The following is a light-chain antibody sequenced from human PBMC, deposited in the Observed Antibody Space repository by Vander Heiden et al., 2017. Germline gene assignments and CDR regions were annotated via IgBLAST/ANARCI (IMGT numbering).Light chain of an antibody. CDR2: RNN. CDR3: AVWDDSLNGWV. Sequence: QSVLTQPPSASGTPGQRVTTSCSGSSSNIGSNSVNWYQQLPGTAPKLLIYRNNQRPSGVPDRFCGSKSGTSASLAISGLQSEDEADYYCAVWDDSLNGWVFGGGTKLTVL. V-gene: IGLV1-44*01. J-gene: IGLJ3*02. CDR1: SSNIGSNS.